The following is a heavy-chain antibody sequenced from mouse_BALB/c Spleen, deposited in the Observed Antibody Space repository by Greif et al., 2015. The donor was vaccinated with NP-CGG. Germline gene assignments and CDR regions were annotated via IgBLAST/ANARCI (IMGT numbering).Heavy chain of an antibody. D-gene: IGHD4-1*01. CDR1: GYAFSSYW. Sequence: QVQLKQSGAELVRPGSSVKISCKASGYAFSSYWMNWVKQRPGQGLEWIGQIYPGDGDTNYNGKFKGKATLTADKSSSTAYMQLSSLTSEDFAVYFCARASRNWDEGGDWGQGTTLTVSS. V-gene: IGHV1-80*01. CDR3: ARASRNWDEGGD. J-gene: IGHJ2*01. CDR2: IYPGDGDT.